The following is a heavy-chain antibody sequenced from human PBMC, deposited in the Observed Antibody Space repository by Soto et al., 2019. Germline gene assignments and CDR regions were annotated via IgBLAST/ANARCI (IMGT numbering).Heavy chain of an antibody. Sequence: SETLSLTCTVSGASISSGRSYWGWIRQHPGKGLEWIGYMFYSGSTYYHPSLKSRVNISADTSKNQFSLRLTSVTPADTAVYYCARDNGYGHFDSWGQGISVTVSS. CDR3: ARDNGYGHFDS. D-gene: IGHD5-12*01. CDR1: GASISSGRSY. V-gene: IGHV4-31*03. CDR2: MFYSGST. J-gene: IGHJ4*02.